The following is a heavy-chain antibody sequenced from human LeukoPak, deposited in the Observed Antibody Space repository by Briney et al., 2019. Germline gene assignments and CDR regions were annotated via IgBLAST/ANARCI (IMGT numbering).Heavy chain of an antibody. Sequence: GRSLRLSCAASGFTFSSYAMTWVRQAPGKGLEWDSGISGSGGSTYYADSVKGRFTISRDNSKNTLYLQMSSLRAEDTAVYYCARTAPAAIYWFDPWGQGTLVTVSS. CDR2: ISGSGGST. V-gene: IGHV3-23*01. J-gene: IGHJ5*02. CDR3: ARTAPAAIYWFDP. CDR1: GFTFSSYA. D-gene: IGHD2-2*02.